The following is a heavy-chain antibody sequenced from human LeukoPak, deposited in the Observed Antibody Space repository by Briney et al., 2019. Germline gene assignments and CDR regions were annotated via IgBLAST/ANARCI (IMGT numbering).Heavy chain of an antibody. J-gene: IGHJ4*02. CDR1: GGSISSSSYY. Sequence: ETLSLTCTVSGGSISSSSYYWGWIRQPPGKGLEWVANIKQDGSAKYYVDSVKGRFTISRDNAKNSLYLQMNSLRAEDTAVYYCARDAQRSLDYWGQGTLVTVSS. CDR3: ARDAQRSLDY. D-gene: IGHD6-25*01. CDR2: IKQDGSAK. V-gene: IGHV3-7*01.